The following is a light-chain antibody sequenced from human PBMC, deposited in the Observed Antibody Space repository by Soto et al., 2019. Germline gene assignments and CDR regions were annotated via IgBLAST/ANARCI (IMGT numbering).Light chain of an antibody. CDR3: QQSYSTPPRYT. CDR2: AAS. V-gene: IGKV1-39*01. J-gene: IGKJ2*01. CDR1: QSISSF. Sequence: MTLSASSLSESVGVRVTXXCRASQSISSFLNWYQQKPGKAPKVLIYAASRLESGVPSRFSGSGSGTDFTLTISSLQPEDYATYYCQQSYSTPPRYTVGQGTKVDIK.